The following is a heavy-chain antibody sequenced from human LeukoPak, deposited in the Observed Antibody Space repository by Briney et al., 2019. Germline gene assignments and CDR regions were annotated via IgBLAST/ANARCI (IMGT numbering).Heavy chain of an antibody. CDR1: GGSFSGYY. V-gene: IGHV4-34*01. J-gene: IGHJ4*02. Sequence: SETLSLTCAVYGGSFSGYYWSWIRQPPGKGLEWIGEINHSGSPNYNPSIKSRVTISVDTSKNQFSLKLSSVTAADTAVYYCARVGYSSSWTDYWGQGTLVTVSS. D-gene: IGHD6-13*01. CDR2: INHSGSP. CDR3: ARVGYSSSWTDY.